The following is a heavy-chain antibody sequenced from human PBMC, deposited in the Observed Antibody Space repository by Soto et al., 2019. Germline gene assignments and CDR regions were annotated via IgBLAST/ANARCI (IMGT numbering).Heavy chain of an antibody. CDR1: GGSFSGYY. D-gene: IGHD3-22*01. J-gene: IGHJ5*02. CDR3: AREGADYYDSSGYYYVNWFDP. V-gene: IGHV4-34*01. Sequence: SETLSLTCAVYGGSFSGYYWSWIRQPPGKGLEWIGEINHSGSTNYNPSLKSRVTISVETYKNPFSLKLSSVTAADTAVYYCAREGADYYDSSGYYYVNWFDPWGQGTLVTVSS. CDR2: INHSGST.